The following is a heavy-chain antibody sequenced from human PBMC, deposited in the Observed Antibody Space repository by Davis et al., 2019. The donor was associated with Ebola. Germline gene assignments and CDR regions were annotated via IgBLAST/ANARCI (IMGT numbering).Heavy chain of an antibody. D-gene: IGHD3-22*01. CDR2: IYYSGST. J-gene: IGHJ4*02. V-gene: IGHV4-61*01. Sequence: MPSETLSLTCTVSGGSVSSGSYYWSWIRQPPGKGLEWIGYIYYSGSTNYNPSLKSRVTISVDTSKNQFSLKLSSVTAADTAVYYCARLDDSSGLDYWGQGTLVTVSS. CDR3: ARLDDSSGLDY. CDR1: GGSVSSGSYY.